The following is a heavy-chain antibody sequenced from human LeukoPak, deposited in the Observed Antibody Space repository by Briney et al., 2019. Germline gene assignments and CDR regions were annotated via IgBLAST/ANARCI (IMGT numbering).Heavy chain of an antibody. V-gene: IGHV3-23*01. CDR2: ISGSGGGT. CDR1: GFTFSSYA. CDR3: ARLSAMLRGPEPIYYFDY. Sequence: GGSLRLSCAASGFTFSSYAMSWVRQAPGKGLEWVSGISGSGGGTYSADSVKGRFTISRDNSKNTLYLQMNSLRAEDTAMYYCARLSAMLRGPEPIYYFDYWGQGTLVTVSS. D-gene: IGHD3-10*01. J-gene: IGHJ4*01.